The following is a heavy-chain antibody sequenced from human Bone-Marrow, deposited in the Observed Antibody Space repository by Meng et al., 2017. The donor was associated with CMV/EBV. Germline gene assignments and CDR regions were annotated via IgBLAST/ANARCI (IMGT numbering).Heavy chain of an antibody. CDR2: INHSGST. D-gene: IGHD1-7*01. J-gene: IGHJ5*02. CDR3: AREGITGTNMGWFDP. Sequence: ESLKISCAASGFTFSDHYMDWVRQPPGKGLEWIGEINHSGSTNYNPSLKSRVTISVDTSKNQFSLKLSFVTAADTAVYYCAREGITGTNMGWFDPWGQGTLVTVSS. CDR1: GFTFSDHY. V-gene: IGHV4-34*01.